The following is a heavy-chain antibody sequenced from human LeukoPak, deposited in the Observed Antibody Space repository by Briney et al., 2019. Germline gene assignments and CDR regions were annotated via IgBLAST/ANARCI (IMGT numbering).Heavy chain of an antibody. V-gene: IGHV3-7*01. Sequence: PGGSLRLSCTASGFTFGDYAMSWFRQAPGKGLEWVANIKQDGSEKYYVDSVKGRFTISRDNAKNSLYLQMNSLRAEDTAVYYCASLSSTSFGGNFDYWGQGTLVTVSS. CDR2: IKQDGSEK. CDR3: ASLSSTSFGGNFDY. J-gene: IGHJ4*02. CDR1: GFTFGDYA. D-gene: IGHD2-2*01.